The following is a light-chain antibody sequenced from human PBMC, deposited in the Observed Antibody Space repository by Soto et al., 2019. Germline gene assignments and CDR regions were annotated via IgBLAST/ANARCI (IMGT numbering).Light chain of an antibody. CDR2: DAS. Sequence: EVVMKHSPATLSVSPCERATLSSSASQSVRTYLAWYQVKPGQAPRLLIYDASSRASGVPARFSGSGSGTDFTLTISSLEPEDFALYYCQQRNSWPPITFGQGTRLEI. V-gene: IGKV3-11*01. CDR3: QQRNSWPPIT. CDR1: QSVRTY. J-gene: IGKJ5*01.